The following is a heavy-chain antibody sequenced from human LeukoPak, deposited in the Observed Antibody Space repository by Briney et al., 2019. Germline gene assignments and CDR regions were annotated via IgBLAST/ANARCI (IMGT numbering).Heavy chain of an antibody. J-gene: IGHJ4*02. CDR3: ARDPRTVRI. V-gene: IGHV3-30*02. CDR2: IRYDGSNK. CDR1: GFTFSSYG. Sequence: GGSLRLSCAASGFTFSSYGMHWVRQAPGKGLEWVAFIRYDGSNKYYADSVRGRFTISRDNAKNSLYLQMNSLRVEDTAVYYCARDPRTVRIWGQGTLVTVSS. D-gene: IGHD1-1*01.